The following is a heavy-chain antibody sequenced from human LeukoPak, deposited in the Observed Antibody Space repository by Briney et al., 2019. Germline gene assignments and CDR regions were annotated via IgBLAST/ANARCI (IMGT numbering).Heavy chain of an antibody. CDR1: GYTFTGYY. D-gene: IGHD2-15*01. CDR2: INPHTGGT. CDR3: ARPYCSGGSCHDYFDY. V-gene: IGHV1-2*02. Sequence: ASVKVSCKTSGYTFTGYYMHWIRQAPGQGLEWMGWINPHTGGTNYAQKFQGRVTMTRGTSISTAYMELSGLTSDDTAVYYCARPYCSGGSCHDYFDYWGQGTLVTVSP. J-gene: IGHJ4*02.